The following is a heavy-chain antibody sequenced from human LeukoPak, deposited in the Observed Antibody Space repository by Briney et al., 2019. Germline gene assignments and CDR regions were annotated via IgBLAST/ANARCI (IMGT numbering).Heavy chain of an antibody. V-gene: IGHV4-59*01. CDR1: GGSISSYY. J-gene: IGHJ5*02. CDR3: VTTSGSPRGWFDP. CDR2: LSKSGNT. Sequence: SETLSLTCTVSGGSISSYYWSWIRLPPGKGLEWIGYLSKSGNTNYSPSLKSRVTIFGDTSKNQFFLKLSSVTAADTAVYYCVTTSGSPRGWFDPWGRGTLVTVSS. D-gene: IGHD3-3*01.